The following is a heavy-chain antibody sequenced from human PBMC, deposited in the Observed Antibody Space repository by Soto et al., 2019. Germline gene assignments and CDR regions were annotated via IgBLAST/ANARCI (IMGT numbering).Heavy chain of an antibody. CDR1: GFTVSSNY. Sequence: LRLSCAAAGFTVSSNYISWVRQAPGKGLEWVSVIYSGGSTYYADSVRGRFTISRDNSKNTLYLQMKSLRAEDTAVYYCARDPPATRHGMDVWGQGTTVTVS. CDR3: ARDPPATRHGMDV. V-gene: IGHV3-53*01. J-gene: IGHJ6*02. CDR2: IYSGGST.